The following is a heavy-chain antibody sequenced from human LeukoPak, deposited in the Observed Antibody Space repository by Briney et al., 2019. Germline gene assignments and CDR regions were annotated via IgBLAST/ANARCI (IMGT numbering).Heavy chain of an antibody. CDR3: AKSYCSSTSCYMSYFDY. D-gene: IGHD2-2*02. Sequence: PGGSLRLSCAASGFTFSSYAMGWVRQAPGKGLEWVSAISGSGGSTYYADSVKGRFTISRDNSKNTLYLQMNSLRAEDTAVYYCAKSYCSSTSCYMSYFDYWGQGTLVTVSS. CDR2: ISGSGGST. J-gene: IGHJ4*02. CDR1: GFTFSSYA. V-gene: IGHV3-23*01.